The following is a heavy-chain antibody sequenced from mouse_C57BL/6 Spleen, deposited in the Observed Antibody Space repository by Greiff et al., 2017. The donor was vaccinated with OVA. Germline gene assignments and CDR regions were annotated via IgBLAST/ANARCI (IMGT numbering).Heavy chain of an antibody. CDR3: GRGVTTVVATEYFDV. CDR2: INPYNGGT. J-gene: IGHJ1*03. V-gene: IGHV1-19*01. Sequence: VQLQQSGPVLVKPGASVKMSCKASGYTFTDYYMNWVKQSHGKSLEWIGVINPYNGGTSYNQKFKGKATLTVDKSSSTAYKELNSLTWEDSAVYYCGRGVTTVVATEYFDVWGTGTTVTVSS. CDR1: GYTFTDYY. D-gene: IGHD1-1*01.